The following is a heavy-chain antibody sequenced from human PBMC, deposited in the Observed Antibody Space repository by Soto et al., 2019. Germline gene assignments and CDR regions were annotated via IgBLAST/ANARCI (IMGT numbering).Heavy chain of an antibody. V-gene: IGHV3-30*03. Sequence: GGSLRLSCAASGFTFSSYGMHWVRQAPGKGLEWVAVISYDGSNKYYADSVKGRFTISRDNSKNTLYLQMNSLRAEDTAVYYCETDRSGYYSIFDYWGQGTLVTVSS. CDR1: GFTFSSYG. D-gene: IGHD3-3*01. CDR3: ETDRSGYYSIFDY. J-gene: IGHJ4*02. CDR2: ISYDGSNK.